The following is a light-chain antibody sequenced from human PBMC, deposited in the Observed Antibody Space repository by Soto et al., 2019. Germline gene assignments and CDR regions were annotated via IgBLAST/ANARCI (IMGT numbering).Light chain of an antibody. CDR3: QDLNTFPLT. CDR1: QGISSF. J-gene: IGKJ4*01. CDR2: GAS. Sequence: DIQLTQSPSFLSASVGARVTITCRASQGISSFLAWYQQKPGKAPNLLISGASNLRTGVPSRFSGGGSGTECTLTISSLQPEDFATYYCQDLNTFPLTFGGGTKVEI. V-gene: IGKV1-9*01.